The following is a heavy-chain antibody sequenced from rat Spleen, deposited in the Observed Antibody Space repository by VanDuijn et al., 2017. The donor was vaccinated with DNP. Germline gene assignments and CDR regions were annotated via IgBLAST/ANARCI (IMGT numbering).Heavy chain of an antibody. J-gene: IGHJ2*01. CDR1: GFSLTSYN. CDR2: IWSGGNT. Sequence: QVQLKESGPGLVQPSRTLSLTCTVSGFSLTSYNVHWVRQPPGKGLEWMGVIWSGGNTDYNSALKPRLSISRDTSESRVFLTVNSLQTEDTGIYYCNRNDFGQPGISWGQGVMVTVSS. CDR3: NRNDFGQPGIS. V-gene: IGHV2S13*01. D-gene: IGHD1-4*01.